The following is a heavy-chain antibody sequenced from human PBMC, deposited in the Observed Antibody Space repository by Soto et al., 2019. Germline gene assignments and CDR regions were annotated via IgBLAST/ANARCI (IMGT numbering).Heavy chain of an antibody. CDR2: ISGSDGKT. CDR3: ARWSYLDY. CDR1: GFSFGSYA. Sequence: GGSLRLSCAASGFSFGSYALSWVRQAPGKGLEWVSTISGSDGKTFYADSVKGRFSNARDTSQSTLYLQMNSRRADDAAMYYCARWSYLDYWGQGTRVTVSS. D-gene: IGHD3-3*01. J-gene: IGHJ4*02. V-gene: IGHV3-23*01.